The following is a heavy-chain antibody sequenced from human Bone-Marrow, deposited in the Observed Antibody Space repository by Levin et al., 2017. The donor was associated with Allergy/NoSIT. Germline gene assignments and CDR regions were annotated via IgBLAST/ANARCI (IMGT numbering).Heavy chain of an antibody. CDR3: ASYMVTAIPSGFDY. V-gene: IGHV4-39*07. CDR2: IYYSGST. CDR1: GGSISSSSYY. D-gene: IGHD2-21*02. Sequence: SQTLSLTCTVSGGSISSSSYYWGWIRQPPGKGLEWIGSIYYSGSTYYNPSLKSRVTISVDTSKNQFSLKLSSVTAADTAVYYCASYMVTAIPSGFDYWGQGTLVTVSS. J-gene: IGHJ4*02.